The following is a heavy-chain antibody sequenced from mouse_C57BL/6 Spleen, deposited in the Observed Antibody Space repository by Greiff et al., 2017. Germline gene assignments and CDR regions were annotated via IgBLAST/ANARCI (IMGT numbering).Heavy chain of an antibody. Sequence: EVKVEESGPGLVKPSQSLSLTCSVTGYSITSGYYWNWIRQFPGNKLEWMGYISYDGSNNYNPSLKNRISITRDTSKNQFFLKLNSVTTEDTATYYCARRGFYGNDYWGQGTTLTVSS. D-gene: IGHD2-1*01. V-gene: IGHV3-6*01. J-gene: IGHJ2*01. CDR3: ARRGFYGNDY. CDR1: GYSITSGYY. CDR2: ISYDGSN.